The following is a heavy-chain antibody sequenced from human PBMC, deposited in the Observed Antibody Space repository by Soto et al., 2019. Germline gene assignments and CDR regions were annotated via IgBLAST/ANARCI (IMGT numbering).Heavy chain of an antibody. Sequence: EVQLLESGGGLVQPGGSLRLSCAASGFTFSSFALNWVRQAPGKGLEWVSIISGSADSTFYADSVKGRFTISRDNSKNMLSLQINSLRAEDTALYYCAKTRGAMIYAISVYGMDVWGQGTTVTVSS. D-gene: IGHD2-8*01. CDR2: ISGSADST. CDR1: GFTFSSFA. J-gene: IGHJ6*02. CDR3: AKTRGAMIYAISVYGMDV. V-gene: IGHV3-23*01.